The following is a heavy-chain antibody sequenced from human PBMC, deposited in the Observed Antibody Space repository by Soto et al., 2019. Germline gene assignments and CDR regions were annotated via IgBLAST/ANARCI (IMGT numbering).Heavy chain of an antibody. J-gene: IGHJ4*02. V-gene: IGHV3-30*18. CDR2: ISYDGSNE. CDR3: AKDVIERYWCGYYAFDS. Sequence: QVQLVESGGGVVQPGKSLRLSCEASGFTFSTYGMHWVRQAPGKGLEWVAAISYDGSNEFYVDSVKGRFSISRDNSRNTLYLQMNSLRAEDTAVYFCAKDVIERYWCGYYAFDSWGQGTLVTVSS. D-gene: IGHD3-3*01. CDR1: GFTFSTYG.